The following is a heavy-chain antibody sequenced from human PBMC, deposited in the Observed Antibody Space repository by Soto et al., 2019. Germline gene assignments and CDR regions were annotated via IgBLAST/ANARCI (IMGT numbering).Heavy chain of an antibody. J-gene: IGHJ4*02. CDR3: ARARWFGANFDY. Sequence: SETLSLTCTVSGGSISSGGYYWSWIRQHPGKGLEWIGYIYYSGSTYYNPSLKSRVTISVDTSKNQFSLKLSSVTTADTAVYYCARARWFGANFDYWGQGTLVTVSS. CDR1: GGSISSGGYY. D-gene: IGHD3-10*01. V-gene: IGHV4-31*03. CDR2: IYYSGST.